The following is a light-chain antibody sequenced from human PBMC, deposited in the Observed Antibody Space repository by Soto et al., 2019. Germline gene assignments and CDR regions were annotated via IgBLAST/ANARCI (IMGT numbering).Light chain of an antibody. CDR3: CSYAGRSTVV. CDR1: SSDVGSYNL. J-gene: IGLJ3*02. V-gene: IGLV2-23*01. CDR2: EGS. Sequence: QSALTQPASVSGSPGQSITISCTGSSSDVGSYNLVSWHQQYPGKAPKLMIYEGSKRPSGVSNRYSGSKSGNKASLTISGIEAEDEADYYCCSYAGRSTVVFGGGTELAVL.